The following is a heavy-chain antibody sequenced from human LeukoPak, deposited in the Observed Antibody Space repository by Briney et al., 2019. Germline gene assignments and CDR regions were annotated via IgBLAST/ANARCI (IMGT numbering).Heavy chain of an antibody. V-gene: IGHV1-8*01. CDR3: AVSSSWYFSLDY. CDR1: GYTFTNYD. D-gene: IGHD6-13*01. J-gene: IGHJ4*02. Sequence: ASVKVSCKASGYTFTNYDINWVRQATGQGLEWMGWMNPNSGNTGYAQKFQGRVTMTRNTSISTAYMELSSLRSEDTAVYYCAVSSSWYFSLDYWGQGTLVTVSS. CDR2: MNPNSGNT.